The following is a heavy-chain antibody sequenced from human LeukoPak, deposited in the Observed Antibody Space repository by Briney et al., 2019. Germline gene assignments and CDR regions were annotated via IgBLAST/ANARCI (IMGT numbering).Heavy chain of an antibody. CDR3: ARDAPGYCSGGTCYNKWFDP. V-gene: IGHV3-30*04. J-gene: IGHJ5*02. D-gene: IGHD2-15*01. Sequence: GGSLRLSCAASGFTFSSYAIHWVRQAPGKGLEWMAVISYDGSNKYYADSVKGRFTISRDNSKNTLYLQMNSLRPEDTAVYYCARDAPGYCSGGTCYNKWFDPWGQGTLVAVSS. CDR2: ISYDGSNK. CDR1: GFTFSSYA.